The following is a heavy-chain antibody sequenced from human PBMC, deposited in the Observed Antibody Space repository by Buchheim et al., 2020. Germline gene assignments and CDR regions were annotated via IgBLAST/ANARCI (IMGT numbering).Heavy chain of an antibody. CDR2: IYYSGCT. Sequence: QVQLQESGPGLVKPSQTLSLTCAVSGGSISSGGYSWSWIRQPPGKGLEWIGYIYYSGCTYYNPSLKSRVTISVDTSKNQFSLKLSSVTAADTAVYYCARGLYYDSSGYYFDYWGQGTL. V-gene: IGHV4-30-4*07. CDR3: ARGLYYDSSGYYFDY. J-gene: IGHJ4*02. D-gene: IGHD3-22*01. CDR1: GGSISSGGYS.